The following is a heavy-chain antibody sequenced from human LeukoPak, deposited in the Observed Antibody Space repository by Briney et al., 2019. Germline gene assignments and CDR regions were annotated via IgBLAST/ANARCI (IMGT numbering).Heavy chain of an antibody. J-gene: IGHJ2*01. CDR1: GYTFTNYG. D-gene: IGHD4-17*01. V-gene: IGHV1-18*01. Sequence: ASVKVSCKASGYTFTNYGISWVRQAPGQGLEWMGWISTYNGNTNYVQKLQGRVTMTTDTSTSTAYMELRSLRSDDTAIYYCARRPFTVTPKYWYFDPWGRGTLVTVSS. CDR2: ISTYNGNT. CDR3: ARRPFTVTPKYWYFDP.